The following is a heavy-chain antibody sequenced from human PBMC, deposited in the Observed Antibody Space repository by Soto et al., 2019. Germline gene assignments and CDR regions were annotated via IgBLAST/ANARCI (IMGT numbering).Heavy chain of an antibody. D-gene: IGHD1-26*01. CDR1: GFTFSSYS. Sequence: GGSLRLSCAASGFTFSSYSMSWVRQAPGKGLEWVSYISSSSSTIYYADSVKGRFTISRDNAKNSLYLQMNSLRAEDTAVYYCARTGLIEWELLDYWGQGTLVTVSS. CDR3: ARTGLIEWELLDY. CDR2: ISSSSSTI. J-gene: IGHJ4*02. V-gene: IGHV3-48*01.